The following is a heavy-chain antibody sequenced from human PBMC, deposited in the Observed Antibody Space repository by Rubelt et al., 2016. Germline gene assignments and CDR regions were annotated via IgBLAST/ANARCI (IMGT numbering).Heavy chain of an antibody. CDR2: INAGNGNT. J-gene: IGHJ4*02. D-gene: IGHD6-19*01. CDR3: ARNIAVAGQIDY. Sequence: QVQLVQSGAEVKKPGASVKVSCKASGYTFTSYAMHWVRQAPGQRLEWMGWINAGNGNTKYSRKFQGRVTITRDTSASTAYMELSSLRSEDTAVYYCARNIAVAGQIDYWGQGTLVTVSS. CDR1: GYTFTSYA. V-gene: IGHV1-3*01.